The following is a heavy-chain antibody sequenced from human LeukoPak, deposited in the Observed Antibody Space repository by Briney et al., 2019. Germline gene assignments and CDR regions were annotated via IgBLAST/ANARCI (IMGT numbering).Heavy chain of an antibody. D-gene: IGHD5-12*01. Sequence: GGSLRLSCAASGFTLSSYAMSWVRQAPGKGLEWVSAISGSGGSTYYADSVKGRFTISRDNSKNTLYLQMNSLRAEDTALYHCASGGMATNDAFDIWGQGTMVTVSS. CDR3: ASGGMATNDAFDI. CDR2: ISGSGGST. CDR1: GFTLSSYA. J-gene: IGHJ3*02. V-gene: IGHV3-23*01.